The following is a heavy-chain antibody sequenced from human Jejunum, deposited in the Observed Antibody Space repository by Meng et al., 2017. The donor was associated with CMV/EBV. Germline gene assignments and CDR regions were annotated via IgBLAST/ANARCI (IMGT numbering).Heavy chain of an antibody. Sequence: SGYYLGWIRPPPGKGLEWIGSIYHSGSTYYNPSLKSRVTISVDTSKNQFSLKLSSVTAADTAVYYCARASYCSGGSCYSNYGMDVWGQGTTVTVSS. J-gene: IGHJ6*02. CDR3: ARASYCSGGSCYSNYGMDV. V-gene: IGHV4-38-2*02. CDR1: SGYY. D-gene: IGHD2-15*01. CDR2: IYHSGST.